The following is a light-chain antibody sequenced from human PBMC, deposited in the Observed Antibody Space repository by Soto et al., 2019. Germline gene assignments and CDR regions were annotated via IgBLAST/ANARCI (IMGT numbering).Light chain of an antibody. CDR1: QSVSSN. V-gene: IGKV3-15*01. CDR2: GAS. CDR3: QQYNKWPRP. Sequence: EIVMTQSPATLSVSPGERATLSCRASQSVSSNLAWYQQKPGQAPRLLIYGASTRATGIPARFSGSGSGTEFTLTMSSLQSEDFAVYYCQQYNKWPRPFGQGTKVEIK. J-gene: IGKJ1*01.